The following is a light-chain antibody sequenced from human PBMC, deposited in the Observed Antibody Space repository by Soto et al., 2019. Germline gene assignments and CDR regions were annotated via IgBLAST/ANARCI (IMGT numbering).Light chain of an antibody. CDR3: QQYGSSPPIT. J-gene: IGKJ5*01. CDR2: GAS. CDR1: QSISSN. Sequence: EIVLTQSPATLSVSPGESATLSCRASQSISSNLAWYQQKPGQSPRLLIYGASSRATGVPVRFSGSGSGTDFTLTISRVEPEDFAVYYCQQYGSSPPITFGQGTRLEIK. V-gene: IGKV3-20*01.